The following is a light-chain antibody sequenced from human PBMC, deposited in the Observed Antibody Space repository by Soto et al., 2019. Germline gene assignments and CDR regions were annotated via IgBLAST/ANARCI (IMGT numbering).Light chain of an antibody. J-gene: IGLJ1*01. Sequence: SVLTQPPSVSAAPGQKVTISCSGSSSNIGYNYVSWYQQLPGTAPKLLIYDNNKRPSGIPDRFSGSKSGTSATLGITGLQTGDEADYYCGTWDSSLSAFVFGTGTKGTVL. V-gene: IGLV1-51*01. CDR3: GTWDSSLSAFV. CDR2: DNN. CDR1: SSNIGYNY.